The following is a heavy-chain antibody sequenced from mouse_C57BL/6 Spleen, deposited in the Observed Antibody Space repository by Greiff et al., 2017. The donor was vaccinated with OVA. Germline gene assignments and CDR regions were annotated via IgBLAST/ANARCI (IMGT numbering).Heavy chain of an antibody. V-gene: IGHV5-12*01. CDR3: ASVRYYYAMDY. J-gene: IGHJ4*01. Sequence: EVKVVESGGGLVQPGGSLKLSCAASGFTFSDYYMYWVRQTPEKRLEWVAYISNGGGSTYYPDTVKGRFTISRDNAKNTLYLQMSRLKSEDTAMYYCASVRYYYAMDYWGQGTSVTVSS. D-gene: IGHD2-14*01. CDR1: GFTFSDYY. CDR2: ISNGGGST.